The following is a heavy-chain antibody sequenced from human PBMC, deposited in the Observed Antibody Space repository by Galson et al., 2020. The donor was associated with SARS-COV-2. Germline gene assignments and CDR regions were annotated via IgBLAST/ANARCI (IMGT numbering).Heavy chain of an antibody. CDR1: GGSISSYY. CDR2: IYYSGST. J-gene: IGHJ4*02. V-gene: IGHV4-59*08. Sequence: SETLSLTCTVSGGSISSYYWSWIRQPPGKGLEWIGYIYYSGSTNYNPSLKSRVTISVDTSKNQFSLKLSSVTAADTAVYYCARFYDSSGYDYRSAGYFDYWGQGTLVTVSS. CDR3: ARFYDSSGYDYRSAGYFDY. D-gene: IGHD3-22*01.